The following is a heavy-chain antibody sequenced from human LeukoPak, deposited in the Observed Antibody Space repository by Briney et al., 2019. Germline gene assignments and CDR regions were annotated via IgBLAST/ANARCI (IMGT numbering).Heavy chain of an antibody. CDR3: AKASWVSSADAVL. CDR2: LRGDGET. D-gene: IGHD3-16*01. CDR1: GFIFRDYA. Sequence: GGSLRLSCVASGFIFRDYAMGWVRQAPAGGLEWVSSLRGDGETFYTDSVKGRFTLSRDHSRNTVYLQLNNLGVEDTAVYYCAKASWVSSADAVLWGQGTLVTVS. V-gene: IGHV3-23*01. J-gene: IGHJ4*02.